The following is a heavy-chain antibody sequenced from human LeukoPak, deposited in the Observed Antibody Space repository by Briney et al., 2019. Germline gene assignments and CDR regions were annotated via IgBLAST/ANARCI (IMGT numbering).Heavy chain of an antibody. CDR3: AREVATMGYYYGMDV. D-gene: IGHD5-12*01. Sequence: GGSLRLSCAASGFTFSDYSMNWVRQAPGKGLEWISYIGVDSGNTNYADSVKGRFTISGDKAKNSLYLQMNSLRVEDTAVYYCAREVATMGYYYGMDVWGQGTTVTVSS. CDR1: GFTFSDYS. V-gene: IGHV3-48*01. J-gene: IGHJ6*02. CDR2: IGVDSGNT.